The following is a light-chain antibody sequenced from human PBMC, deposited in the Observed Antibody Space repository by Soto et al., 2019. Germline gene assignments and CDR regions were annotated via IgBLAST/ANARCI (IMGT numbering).Light chain of an antibody. CDR3: ATWDGSLPGEV. Sequence: QSALTQPASVSGSPGQSITISCTGTSSDFETYNVVSWYQHHPGKAPKLMIYDNNKRPSGIPDRFSGSKSGTSGTLDITGLQTGDEADYYCATWDGSLPGEVFGGGTKVTVL. CDR1: SSDFETYNV. V-gene: IGLV2-14*02. CDR2: DNN. J-gene: IGLJ2*01.